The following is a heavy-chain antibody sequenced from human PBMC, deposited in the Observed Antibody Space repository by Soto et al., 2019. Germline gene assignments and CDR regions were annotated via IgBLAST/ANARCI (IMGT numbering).Heavy chain of an antibody. J-gene: IGHJ4*02. Sequence: LLDTLSITCAFPGFSISSGVCSWSWIRQPPGMGLEWIVYIYHSGSTYYNPSLKSRVTIPVARYKNQFSLKLISVTAADTAVYYCARSLPGLIPSSDGVFDYWGQGTLVTVS. CDR1: GFSISSGVCS. CDR2: IYHSGST. CDR3: ARSLPGLIPSSDGVFDY. D-gene: IGHD2-2*02. V-gene: IGHV4-30-2*01.